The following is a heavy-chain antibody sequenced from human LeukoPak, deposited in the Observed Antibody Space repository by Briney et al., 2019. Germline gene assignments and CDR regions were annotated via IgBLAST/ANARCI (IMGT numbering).Heavy chain of an antibody. CDR1: GGSISSSNW. CDR2: IYHSGST. Sequence: SETLSLTCAVSGGSISSSNWWSWVRQPPGKGLEWIGEIYHSGSTNYNPSLKSRVTISVDKSKNQFSLKLSSVTAADTAVYYCASEGGYGWAQFDPWGQGTLVTVSS. J-gene: IGHJ5*02. CDR3: ASEGGYGWAQFDP. D-gene: IGHD3-16*01. V-gene: IGHV4-4*02.